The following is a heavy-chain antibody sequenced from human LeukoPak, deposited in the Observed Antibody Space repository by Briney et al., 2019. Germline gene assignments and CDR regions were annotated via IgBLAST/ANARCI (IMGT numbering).Heavy chain of an antibody. Sequence: GASVKVSCKASGYTFTGYIMHWVRQAPGQGLEWMGWINPNSGDTKYTQKFQGRVTLTRDASISTAYMELNRLRSDDTAVYYCARKAGSSWSEPGDYWGQGTLVTVSS. CDR1: GYTFTGYI. V-gene: IGHV1-2*02. CDR2: INPNSGDT. J-gene: IGHJ4*02. CDR3: ARKAGSSWSEPGDY. D-gene: IGHD6-13*01.